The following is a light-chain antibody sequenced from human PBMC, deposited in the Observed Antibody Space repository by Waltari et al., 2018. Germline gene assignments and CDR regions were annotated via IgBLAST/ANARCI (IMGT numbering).Light chain of an antibody. CDR2: GAS. CDR3: QHYLRLPVT. CDR1: QGVTRA. J-gene: IGKJ1*01. Sequence: EIVLTQSPGTLSLSPGESATLSCRTSQGVTRALAWYQQKPGQAPRLLIYGASSRATGIPDRFSGSGSGTDFSLTISSLEPEDFAVYYCQHYLRLPVTFGQGTKVEVK. V-gene: IGKV3-20*01.